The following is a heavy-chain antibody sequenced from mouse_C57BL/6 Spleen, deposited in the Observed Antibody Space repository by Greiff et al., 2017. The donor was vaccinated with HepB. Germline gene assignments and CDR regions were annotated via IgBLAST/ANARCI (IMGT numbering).Heavy chain of an antibody. CDR2: ISSGGDYI. V-gene: IGHV5-9-1*02. CDR3: TREDYYRDAMDY. D-gene: IGHD1-1*01. CDR1: GFTFSSYA. Sequence: DVMLVESGEGLVKPGGSLKLSCAASGFTFSSYAMSWVRQTPEKRLEWVAYISSGGDYIYYADTVKGRFTISRDNARNTLYLQMSSLKSEDTAMYYCTREDYYRDAMDYWGQGTSVTVSS. J-gene: IGHJ4*01.